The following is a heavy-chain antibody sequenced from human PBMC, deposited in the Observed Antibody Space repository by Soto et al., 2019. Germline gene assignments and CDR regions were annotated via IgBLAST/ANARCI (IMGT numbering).Heavy chain of an antibody. CDR2: IKSKADGGTT. CDR3: ARTRSAWSDFHYYSLDV. J-gene: IGHJ6*02. D-gene: IGHD1-26*01. CDR1: GFTFSYAW. Sequence: EVQLVQSGGGLVKPGESLRLSCAASGFTFSYAWMTWVRQAPGKGLEWVGRIKSKADGGTTDYAAPVKGRCTISRDDSNSALYVQMNSLTGEDTAVYYCARTRSAWSDFHYYSLDVWGQGTTVTVSS. V-gene: IGHV3-15*01.